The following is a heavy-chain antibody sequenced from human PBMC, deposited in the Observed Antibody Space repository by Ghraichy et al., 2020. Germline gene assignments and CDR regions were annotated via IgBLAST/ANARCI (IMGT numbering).Heavy chain of an antibody. CDR1: GGSFSGYY. J-gene: IGHJ6*03. CDR2: INHSGST. CDR3: ARGIPYYYYMDV. Sequence: SETLSLTCAVYGGSFSGYYWSWIRQPPGKGLEWIGEINHSGSTNYNPSLKSRVTISVDTSKNQFSLKLSSVTAADTAVYYCARGIPYYYYMDVWGKGTTVTVSS. V-gene: IGHV4-34*01.